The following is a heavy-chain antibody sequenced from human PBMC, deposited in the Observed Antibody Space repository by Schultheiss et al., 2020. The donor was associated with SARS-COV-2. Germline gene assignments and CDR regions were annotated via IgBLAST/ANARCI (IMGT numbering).Heavy chain of an antibody. CDR2: IYYSGST. J-gene: IGHJ4*02. D-gene: IGHD5-18*01. CDR1: GGSISSSSYH. V-gene: IGHV4-61*10. CDR3: ARHPRTAMVTYFDY. Sequence: SETLSLTCTVSGGSISSSSYHWSWIRQSAGKGLEWIGYIYYSGSTNYNPSLKSRVTISVDTSKNQFSLKLSSVTAADTAVYYCARHPRTAMVTYFDYWGQGTLVTVSS.